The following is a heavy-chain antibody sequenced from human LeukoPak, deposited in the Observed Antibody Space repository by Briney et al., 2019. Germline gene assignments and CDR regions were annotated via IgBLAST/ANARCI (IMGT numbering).Heavy chain of an antibody. V-gene: IGHV4-59*08. D-gene: IGHD2-8*01. Sequence: SETLSLTCTVSGGSISSYYWSWIRQPPGKGLEWIGYIYYSGSTNYNPSLKSRVTISVDTSKNQFSLKLSSVTAADTAVYYCARRKWGDAFDIWGQGTMVTVSS. CDR2: IYYSGST. J-gene: IGHJ3*02. CDR1: GGSISSYY. CDR3: ARRKWGDAFDI.